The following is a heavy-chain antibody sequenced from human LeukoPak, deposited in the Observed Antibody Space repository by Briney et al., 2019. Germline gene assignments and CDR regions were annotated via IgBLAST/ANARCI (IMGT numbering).Heavy chain of an antibody. CDR2: ISSSSSYI. D-gene: IGHD1-26*01. Sequence: GGSLRLSCAASGFTFSSYSMNWVRQAPGKGLEWVSSISSSSSYIYHADSVKGRFTISRDNAKNSLYLQMNSLRAEDTAVYYCARDGDGLVGANGSEVYWGQGTLVTVSS. J-gene: IGHJ4*02. V-gene: IGHV3-21*01. CDR1: GFTFSSYS. CDR3: ARDGDGLVGANGSEVY.